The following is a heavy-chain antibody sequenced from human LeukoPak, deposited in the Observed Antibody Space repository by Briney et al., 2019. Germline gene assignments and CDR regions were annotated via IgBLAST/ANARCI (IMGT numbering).Heavy chain of an antibody. J-gene: IGHJ4*02. CDR2: IKHDGTEK. CDR3: VGDPGDY. CDR1: GFSFSTYW. V-gene: IGHV3-7*01. Sequence: GGSLRLSCGASGFSFSTYWMSWVRQAPGKGLEWVAHIKHDGTEKYYVDSVKGRFTISRDNAENSLYLQMNTLRAEDTAVYYCVGDPGDYWGQGTLVTASS.